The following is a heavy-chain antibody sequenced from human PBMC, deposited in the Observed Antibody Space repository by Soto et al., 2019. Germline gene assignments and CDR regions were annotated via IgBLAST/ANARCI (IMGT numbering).Heavy chain of an antibody. CDR2: ISSSSSYI. V-gene: IGHV3-21*01. CDR3: ARDVDTAMVNYYYYGMDV. J-gene: IGHJ6*02. D-gene: IGHD5-18*01. Sequence: GGSLRLSCAASGFTFSSYSMNWVRQAPGKGLEWVSSISSSSSYIYYADSVKGRFTISRDNAKNSLYLQMNSLRAEDTAVYYCARDVDTAMVNYYYYGMDVWGQGTTVTVSS. CDR1: GFTFSSYS.